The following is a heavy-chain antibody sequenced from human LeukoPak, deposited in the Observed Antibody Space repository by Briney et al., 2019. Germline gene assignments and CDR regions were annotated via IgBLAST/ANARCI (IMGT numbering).Heavy chain of an antibody. CDR3: ARSPYSGSYGPFDY. V-gene: IGHV3-7*04. CDR1: GFTLSNYW. D-gene: IGHD1-26*01. CDR2: MKHDGTEK. J-gene: IGHJ4*02. Sequence: GGSLRLSYAASGFTLSNYWMNWVRQAPGKGLEWVANMKHDGTEKSYVDSVKGRFTISRDDAKNSLYLQMNSLGAEDTARYYCARSPYSGSYGPFDYWGQGTLVTVSS.